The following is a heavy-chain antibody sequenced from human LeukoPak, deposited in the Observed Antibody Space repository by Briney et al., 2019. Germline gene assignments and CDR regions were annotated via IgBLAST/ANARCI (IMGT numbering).Heavy chain of an antibody. CDR1: GFTFTNYW. CDR3: AELGITMIGGV. Sequence: GGSLRLSCAASGFTFTNYWMSWVRQAPGKGLEWVANIKTDGSVKYYVDSVKGRFTISRDNAKNSLYLQMNSLRAEDTAVYYCAELGITMIGGVWGKGTTVTISS. D-gene: IGHD3-10*02. CDR2: IKTDGSVK. V-gene: IGHV3-7*01. J-gene: IGHJ6*04.